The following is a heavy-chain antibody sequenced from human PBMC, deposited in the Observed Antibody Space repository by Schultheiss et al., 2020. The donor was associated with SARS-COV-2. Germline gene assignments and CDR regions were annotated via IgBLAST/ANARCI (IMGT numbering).Heavy chain of an antibody. Sequence: SETLSLSCAVSGGSISPYYWSWVRQFPGKGLQYIGYIYHSGSTYYNPSLKSRVTISVDTSKNQFSLKLTSLTAADTAIYYCARGNDFVYFFDSWGQGTLVTVSS. CDR2: IYHSGST. CDR1: GGSISPYY. J-gene: IGHJ4*02. CDR3: ARGNDFVYFFDS. V-gene: IGHV4-59*08. D-gene: IGHD3-3*01.